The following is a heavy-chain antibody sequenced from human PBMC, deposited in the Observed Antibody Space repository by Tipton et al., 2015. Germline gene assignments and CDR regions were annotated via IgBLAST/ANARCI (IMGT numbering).Heavy chain of an antibody. J-gene: IGHJ6*02. CDR1: GFSFSTTG. D-gene: IGHD3-3*01. Sequence: SLRLSCAASGFSFSTTGMNWVRQAPGKGLEWISSITTGGFTTYYAESVKGRFTISRDNAENSLFLQMSSLRDEDTAVYYCTRTYDFWSGYYNHNYGMDVWGQGTTVTVSS. CDR3: TRTYDFWSGYYNHNYGMDV. V-gene: IGHV3-48*02. CDR2: ITTGGFTT.